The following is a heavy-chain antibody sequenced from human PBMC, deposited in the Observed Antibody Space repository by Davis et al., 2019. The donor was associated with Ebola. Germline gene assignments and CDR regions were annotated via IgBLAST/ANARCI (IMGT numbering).Heavy chain of an antibody. CDR1: GYTFTGYY. CDR2: MNPNSGNT. J-gene: IGHJ4*02. D-gene: IGHD1-26*01. Sequence: AASVKVSCKASGYTFTGYYMHWVRQAPGQGLEWMGWMNPNSGNTGYAQKFQGRVTMTRNTSISTAYMELSSLRSEDTAVYYCARRERWGQEDYWGQGTLVTVSS. V-gene: IGHV1-8*02. CDR3: ARRERWGQEDY.